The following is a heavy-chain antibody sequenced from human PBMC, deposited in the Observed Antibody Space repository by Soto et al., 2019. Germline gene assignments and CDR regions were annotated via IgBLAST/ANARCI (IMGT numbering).Heavy chain of an antibody. CDR1: GFTFSSYG. Sequence: QVQLVESGGGVVQPGRSLRLSCAASGFTFSSYGMHWVRQAPGKGLEWVAVISYDGSNKYYADSVKGRFTISRDNSKNTLYLQMNSLRADDTAVYYCAKDQLYYGYWGQGTLVTVSS. CDR3: AKDQLYYGY. D-gene: IGHD2-8*01. CDR2: ISYDGSNK. J-gene: IGHJ4*02. V-gene: IGHV3-30*18.